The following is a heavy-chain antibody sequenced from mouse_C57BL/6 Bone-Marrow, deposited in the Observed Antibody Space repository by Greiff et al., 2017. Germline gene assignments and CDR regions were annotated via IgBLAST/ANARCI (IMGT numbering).Heavy chain of an antibody. CDR2: INPYNGGT. V-gene: IGHV1-19*01. J-gene: IGHJ3*01. CDR1: GYTFTDYY. D-gene: IGHD2-3*01. Sequence: EVQLQQSGPVLVKPGASVKMSCKASGYTFTDYYMNWVKQSHGKSLEWIGVINPYNGGTSYNQKFKGKATLTVAKSSSTAYMELNSLTSEDSAVYYCASGRWLLPFAYWGQGTLVTVSA. CDR3: ASGRWLLPFAY.